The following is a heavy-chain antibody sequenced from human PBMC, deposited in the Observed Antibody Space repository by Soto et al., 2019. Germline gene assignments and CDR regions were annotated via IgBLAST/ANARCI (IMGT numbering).Heavy chain of an antibody. D-gene: IGHD5-18*01. CDR2: ISYDGSNK. Sequence: PGGSLRLSCAASGFTFSSYALHWVRQAPGKGLEWVAVISYDGSNKYYAVSVKGRFTISRDNSKNTLYLQMNSLRAEDTAVYYCARDSSPIEAMVTLDYWGQGTLVTAPQ. V-gene: IGHV3-30-3*01. J-gene: IGHJ4*02. CDR3: ARDSSPIEAMVTLDY. CDR1: GFTFSSYA.